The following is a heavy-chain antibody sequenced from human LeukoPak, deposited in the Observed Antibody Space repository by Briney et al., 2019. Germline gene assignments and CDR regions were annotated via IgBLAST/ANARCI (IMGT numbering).Heavy chain of an antibody. CDR1: GYSFTSYW. CDR3: ARLNAAAGIEEHMDY. D-gene: IGHD6-13*01. V-gene: IGHV5-51*01. Sequence: GESLKISFKGSGYSFTSYWIGWVRQMPGKGLEWMGIIFPGDSDTRYSPSFQGQVTISADKSISTAYLQWSSLKASNTAMYYCARLNAAAGIEEHMDYWGQGTLVTVSS. CDR2: IFPGDSDT. J-gene: IGHJ4*02.